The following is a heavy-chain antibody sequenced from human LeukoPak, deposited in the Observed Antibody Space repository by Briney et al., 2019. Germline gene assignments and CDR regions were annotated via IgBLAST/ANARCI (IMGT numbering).Heavy chain of an antibody. J-gene: IGHJ4*02. V-gene: IGHV1-18*01. Sequence: ASVKVSCKASGYTFTSYGISWVRQAPGQGLEWMGWISAYNDNTNYAQKLQGRVTKTADTSTSTAYMELRSLRSDDTAVYYCARVHYDILTGYSYFDYWGQGTLVTVSS. CDR1: GYTFTSYG. CDR2: ISAYNDNT. CDR3: ARVHYDILTGYSYFDY. D-gene: IGHD3-9*01.